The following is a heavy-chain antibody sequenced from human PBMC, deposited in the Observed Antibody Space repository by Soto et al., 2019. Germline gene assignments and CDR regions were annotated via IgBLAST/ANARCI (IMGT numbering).Heavy chain of an antibody. CDR2: VYHTGTT. CDR1: GGPVSGDDLY. Sequence: HLQESGPGLVKPSQTLSLTCVVSGGPVSGDDLYWSWIRHLPGKGLEWIANVYHTGTTYYNPSLKSRVPMSVDTSQNQFSLILASVTAADTAVYYCARALVTDYNSRDYHYYFAMDVWGQGTSVTVSS. J-gene: IGHJ6*02. V-gene: IGHV4-31*02. CDR3: ARALVTDYNSRDYHYYFAMDV. D-gene: IGHD3-22*01.